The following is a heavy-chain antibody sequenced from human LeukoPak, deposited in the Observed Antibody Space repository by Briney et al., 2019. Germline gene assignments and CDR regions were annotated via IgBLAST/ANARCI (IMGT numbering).Heavy chain of an antibody. V-gene: IGHV7-4-1*02. CDR2: INTNTGNP. D-gene: IGHD3-22*01. CDR3: ASLDYYDSSGYHVYLEY. Sequence: GASVKVSCKASGYTFSHYAINWVRQAPGQGLEWMGWINTNTGNPIYAQVFTGRFVFSLDTSVSTAYLQISSLRAEDTAVYYCASLDYYDSSGYHVYLEYWGQGTLVTVSS. CDR1: GYTFSHYA. J-gene: IGHJ4*02.